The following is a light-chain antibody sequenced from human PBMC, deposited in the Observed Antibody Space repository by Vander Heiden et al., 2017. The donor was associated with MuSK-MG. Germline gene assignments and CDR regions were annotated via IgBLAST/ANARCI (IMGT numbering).Light chain of an antibody. CDR2: DVS. CDR1: SSDVGGYNY. CDR3: CSYAGSYTWV. J-gene: IGLJ3*02. Sequence: QSALTQPRSVSGSPGQSVTISCTGTSSDVGGYNYVSWYQQHPGKAPILMIYDVSKRPSGVPDRFSGSKSGNTASLTISGLQAEDEADYYCCSYAGSYTWVFGGGTKLTVL. V-gene: IGLV2-11*01.